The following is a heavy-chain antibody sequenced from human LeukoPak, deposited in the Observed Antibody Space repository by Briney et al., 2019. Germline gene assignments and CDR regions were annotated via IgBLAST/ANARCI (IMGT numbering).Heavy chain of an antibody. V-gene: IGHV4-34*01. Sequence: SETLSLTCAVYGESFNRYYWSWIRQSPGKGLEWIAEIDHRGDTNYNPSVKGRVIISIDTSKNQFSLKVKSVPATDTAVYYCARGPTISGTGYFDYWGQGTLVTVSS. CDR2: IDHRGDT. CDR1: GESFNRYY. CDR3: ARGPTISGTGYFDY. D-gene: IGHD1-7*01. J-gene: IGHJ4*03.